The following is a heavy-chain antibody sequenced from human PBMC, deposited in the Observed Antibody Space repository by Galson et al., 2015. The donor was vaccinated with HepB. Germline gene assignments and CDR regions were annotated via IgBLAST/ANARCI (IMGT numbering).Heavy chain of an antibody. CDR1: GGSISSYY. D-gene: IGHD3-3*01. J-gene: IGHJ4*02. CDR2: IYYSGST. V-gene: IGHV4-59*01. Sequence: QVQLQESGPGLVKPSETLSLTCTVSGGSISSYYWSWIRQPPGKGLEWIGYIYYSGSTNYNPSLKSRVTISVDTSKSQFSLKLSSVTAADTAVYYCANYDFWSGYFDYWGQGTLVTVSS. CDR3: ANYDFWSGYFDY.